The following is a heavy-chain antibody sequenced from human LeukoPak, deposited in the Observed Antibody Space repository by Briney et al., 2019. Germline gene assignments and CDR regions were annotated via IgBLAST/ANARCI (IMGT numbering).Heavy chain of an antibody. J-gene: IGHJ6*03. V-gene: IGHV4-59*08. Sequence: SETLSLTCTVSGGSISSYYWSWIRQPPGKGLEWIGYIHYSGSTNYNPSLKSRVTISVDTSKNQFSLKLSSVTAADTAVYYCARMQQLGLYYYYYYYMDVWGKGTTVTVSS. CDR1: GGSISSYY. CDR2: IHYSGST. CDR3: ARMQQLGLYYYYYYYMDV. D-gene: IGHD6-13*01.